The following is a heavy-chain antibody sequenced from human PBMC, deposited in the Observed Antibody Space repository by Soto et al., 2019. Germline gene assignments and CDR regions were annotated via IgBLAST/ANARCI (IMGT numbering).Heavy chain of an antibody. CDR1: GFTFSSYA. D-gene: IGHD3-16*02. V-gene: IGHV3-23*01. Sequence: GGSLRLSCAASGFTFSSYAMSWVRQAPGKGLEWVSAISGSGGSTYYADSVKGRFTISRDNSKNTLYLQMNSLRAEDTAVYYCAKGRYYDYVWGSYRFIAPHDYWGQGTLVTVSS. CDR3: AKGRYYDYVWGSYRFIAPHDY. CDR2: ISGSGGST. J-gene: IGHJ4*02.